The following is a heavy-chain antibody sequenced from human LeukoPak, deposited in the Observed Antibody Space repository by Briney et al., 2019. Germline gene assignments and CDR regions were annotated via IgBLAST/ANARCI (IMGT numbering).Heavy chain of an antibody. D-gene: IGHD3-22*01. Sequence: GGSLRLSCAASGFTFSSYALSWVRQAPGKGLEWIGRIKSKTDGGTTDDAAPVKGRFTISRDDSKNTLYLQMNSLKTEDTAVYYCTTDSGRLVVTWGQGTLVTVSS. J-gene: IGHJ4*02. CDR1: GFTFSSYA. V-gene: IGHV3-15*01. CDR3: TTDSGRLVVT. CDR2: IKSKTDGGTT.